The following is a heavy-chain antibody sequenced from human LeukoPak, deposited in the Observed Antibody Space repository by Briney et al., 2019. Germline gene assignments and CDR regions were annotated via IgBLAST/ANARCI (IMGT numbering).Heavy chain of an antibody. CDR1: GFTFSSYA. J-gene: IGHJ4*02. D-gene: IGHD3-9*01. V-gene: IGHV3-23*01. Sequence: GGSLRLSCAASGFTFSSYAMSWVRQAPGKGLEWVSAISGSGGSTYYADSVRGRFTISRDNSKNTLYLQMNSLRAEDTAVYYCAKDHVYYDILTGYYPINYFDYWGQGTLVTVSS. CDR3: AKDHVYYDILTGYYPINYFDY. CDR2: ISGSGGST.